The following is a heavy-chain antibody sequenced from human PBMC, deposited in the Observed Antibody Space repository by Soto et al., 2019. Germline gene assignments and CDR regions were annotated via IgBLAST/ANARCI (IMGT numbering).Heavy chain of an antibody. J-gene: IGHJ3*02. CDR3: AKGNSWSPALVLDI. D-gene: IGHD1-7*01. CDR1: GFTFSSYA. CDR2: ISGSGGST. Sequence: PGGSLRLSCAASGFTFSSYAMNWVRQAPGKGLEWVSAISGSGGSTYYADSVKGRFTISRYSSKNTLYLQMNSLRAEDTAVYYCAKGNSWSPALVLDIWGQGTMVTVSS. V-gene: IGHV3-23*01.